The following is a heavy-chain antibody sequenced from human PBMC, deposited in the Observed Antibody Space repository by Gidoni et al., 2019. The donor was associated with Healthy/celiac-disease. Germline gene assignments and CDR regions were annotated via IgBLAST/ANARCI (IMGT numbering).Heavy chain of an antibody. J-gene: IGHJ3*02. CDR2: IYYSGST. V-gene: IGHV4-59*01. CDR1: GGSISSYY. Sequence: QVQLQESGPGLVKPSETLSLTSTVSGGSISSYYWSWIRQPPGKGLEWIGYIYYSGSTNYNPSLKSRVTISVDTSKNQFSLKLSSVTAADTAVYYCARDGELELLSGAFDIWGQGTMVTVSS. D-gene: IGHD1-7*01. CDR3: ARDGELELLSGAFDI.